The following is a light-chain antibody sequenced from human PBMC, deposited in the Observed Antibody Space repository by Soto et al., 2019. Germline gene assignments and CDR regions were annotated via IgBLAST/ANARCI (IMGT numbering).Light chain of an antibody. CDR3: NSYREDHPRFYV. CDR1: HSDIGNYNY. Sequence: QSVLTQPASVSGSPGQSITXSCTGTHSDIGNYNYVSWYQHLPGKAPKLMIYDVGSRPSGVSSRFSGSKSGNTASLAISGLQAEDEADSYCNSYREDHPRFYVFGAGTKVTVL. CDR2: DVG. J-gene: IGLJ1*01. V-gene: IGLV2-14*03.